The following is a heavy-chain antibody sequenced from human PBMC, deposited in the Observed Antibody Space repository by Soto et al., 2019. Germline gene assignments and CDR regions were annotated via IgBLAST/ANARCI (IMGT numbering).Heavy chain of an antibody. CDR2: ISWNSGSI. Sequence: EVQLVESGGGLVQPGRSLRLSCAASGFTFDDYAMHWVRQAPGKGLEWVSGISWNSGSIGYADSVKGRFTISRDNAKNSLYLQMNSLRAEDTALYYCAKDGIAADKRHEDYYYYYYMDVWGKGTTVTVSS. CDR3: AKDGIAADKRHEDYYYYYYMDV. V-gene: IGHV3-9*01. D-gene: IGHD6-13*01. CDR1: GFTFDDYA. J-gene: IGHJ6*03.